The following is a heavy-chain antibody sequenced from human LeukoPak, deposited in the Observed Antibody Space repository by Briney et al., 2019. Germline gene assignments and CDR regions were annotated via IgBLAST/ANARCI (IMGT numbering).Heavy chain of an antibody. J-gene: IGHJ4*02. Sequence: HPGGSLRLSCAASGFTFSSYWMHWVRQAPGKGLVWVSRINSDGSSTNYADSVKGRFTISRDNAKNTPYLQMNTLRAEDTAVYYCARRAAALGAFDYWGQGILVTVSS. CDR1: GFTFSSYW. D-gene: IGHD6-13*01. CDR2: INSDGSST. CDR3: ARRAAALGAFDY. V-gene: IGHV3-74*01.